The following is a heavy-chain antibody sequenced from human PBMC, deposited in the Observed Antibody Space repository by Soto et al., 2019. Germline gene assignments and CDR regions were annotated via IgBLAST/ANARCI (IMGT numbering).Heavy chain of an antibody. D-gene: IGHD6-13*01. CDR2: ISYDGSNK. CDR3: AKSIAWAPENPAFDY. J-gene: IGHJ4*02. Sequence: PGGSLRLSCAASGFTFSSYGMHGVRQGPGKGLEWVAVISYDGSNKYYADSLKGRFTISRDNSKNTLYLQMNSLRAEDTAVYYCAKSIAWAPENPAFDYWGQGTLVTVSS. CDR1: GFTFSSYG. V-gene: IGHV3-30*18.